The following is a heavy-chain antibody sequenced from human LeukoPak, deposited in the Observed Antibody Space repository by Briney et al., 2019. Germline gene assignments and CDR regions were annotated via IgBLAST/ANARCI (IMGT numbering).Heavy chain of an antibody. CDR2: IYYPGST. CDR3: AAYCSGGSCYAAPYL. V-gene: IGHV4-59*01. Sequence: SGTLSLTCTVAGCFLSYYFLDRIRQPPEKGMEGIGYIYYPGSTYYNPSLKSRVTISVDTSKNQFSLKVNSVTAADTAVYYCAAYCSGGSCYAAPYLWGQGTLVTVSS. J-gene: IGHJ4*02. CDR1: GCFLSYYF. D-gene: IGHD2-15*01.